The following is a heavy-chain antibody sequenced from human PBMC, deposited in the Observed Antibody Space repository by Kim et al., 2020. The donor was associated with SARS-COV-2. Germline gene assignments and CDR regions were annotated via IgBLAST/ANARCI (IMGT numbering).Heavy chain of an antibody. CDR2: LAYDGSSR. V-gene: IGHV3-30-3*01. Sequence: GGSLRLSCVVSGFTFRKYAMHWVRQAPGKGLEWVARLAYDGSSRDYADSVKGRFTISRDNSNNTLYLQMDSLRADDSALYYCARDRMSYYDIWSGWVPSTYGMDVWGLGTTVTVS. CDR1: GFTFRKYA. CDR3: ARDRMSYYDIWSGWVPSTYGMDV. D-gene: IGHD3-3*01. J-gene: IGHJ6*02.